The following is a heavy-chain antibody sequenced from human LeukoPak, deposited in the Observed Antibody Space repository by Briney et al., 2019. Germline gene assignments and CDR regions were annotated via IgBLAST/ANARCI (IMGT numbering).Heavy chain of an antibody. Sequence: SETLSLTCTVSGGSISSGDYYWSWIRQPPGKGLEWIGYIYYSGSTYYNPSLKSRVTISVDTSKNQFSLKLSSVTAADTAVYYCAANMITFGGVIAYYYYYYMDVWGKGTTVTVSS. CDR1: GGSISSGDYY. CDR3: AANMITFGGVIAYYYYYYMDV. V-gene: IGHV4-30-4*08. D-gene: IGHD3-16*02. J-gene: IGHJ6*03. CDR2: IYYSGST.